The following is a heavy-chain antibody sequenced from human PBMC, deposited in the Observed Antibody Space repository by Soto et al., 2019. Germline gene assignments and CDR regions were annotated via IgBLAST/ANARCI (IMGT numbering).Heavy chain of an antibody. CDR2: ISSGGDTT. CDR1: GFTFSSYA. D-gene: IGHD3-9*01. Sequence: EVQLLESGGGLVQPGGSLRLSCAASGFTFSSYAMSWVRQAPGKGLEWVSSISSGGDTTYFADSVKGRFTISRDNSKNTLYLQTTSLRAEDTALYSCAKNEGRTGYSCFDYWGQGTLVTVSS. CDR3: AKNEGRTGYSCFDY. J-gene: IGHJ4*02. V-gene: IGHV3-23*01.